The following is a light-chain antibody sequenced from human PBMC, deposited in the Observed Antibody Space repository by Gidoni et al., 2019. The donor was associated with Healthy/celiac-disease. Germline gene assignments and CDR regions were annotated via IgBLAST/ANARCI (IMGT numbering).Light chain of an antibody. CDR3: KKYNSAPWT. CDR2: AAS. CDR1: QGISNY. Sequence: DIQMTQSPSSLSASVGDRVTITCRASQGISNYLAWYQQKPGKVPKLLSYAASTLQSGVPSRLSGSGSGTDFTLTISSLLPEDVATYYCKKYNSAPWTFGQGTKVEIK. J-gene: IGKJ1*01. V-gene: IGKV1-27*01.